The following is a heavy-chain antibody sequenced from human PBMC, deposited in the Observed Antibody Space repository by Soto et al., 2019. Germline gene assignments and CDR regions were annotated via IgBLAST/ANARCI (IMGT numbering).Heavy chain of an antibody. CDR3: ARDPREYCSGGSCPPNWYFDL. V-gene: IGHV3-33*01. CDR1: GFTFSSYG. CDR2: IWYDGSNK. Sequence: QVQLVESGGGVVQPGRSLRLSCAASGFTFSSYGMHWVRQAPGKGLEWVAVIWYDGSNKYYADSVKGRFTISRDNSKNTLYLQMNRLSAEDTAVYYCARDPREYCSGGSCPPNWYFDLWGRGTLVTVSS. D-gene: IGHD2-15*01. J-gene: IGHJ2*01.